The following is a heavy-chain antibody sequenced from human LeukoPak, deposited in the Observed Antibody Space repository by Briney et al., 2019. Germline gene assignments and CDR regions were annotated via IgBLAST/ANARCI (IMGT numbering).Heavy chain of an antibody. J-gene: IGHJ6*02. Sequence: GGSLRLSCAASGFTFITFCMTWVRQAPGKGLEWVANIKEDGSEKYYVDSVKGRFTISRDNAKNSLYLQMNSLTADDTAVYYCARGTTVTTGGDYYYGMDVWGQGTTVTVSS. D-gene: IGHD4-17*01. V-gene: IGHV3-7*04. CDR2: IKEDGSEK. CDR1: GFTFITFC. CDR3: ARGTTVTTGGDYYYGMDV.